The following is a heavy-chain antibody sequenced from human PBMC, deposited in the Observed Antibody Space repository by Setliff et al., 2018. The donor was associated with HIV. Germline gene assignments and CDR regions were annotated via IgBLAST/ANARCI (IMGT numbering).Heavy chain of an antibody. D-gene: IGHD1-26*01. CDR1: GYNFSTYA. V-gene: IGHV1-3*03. CDR3: VRVRVGGSLYFDF. J-gene: IGHJ4*02. CDR2: MNAASGKT. Sequence: ASVKVSCKASGYNFSTYALHWVRQAPGQRLEWLGWMNAASGKTKYSEEFQSRISFTRDTSAKTAYLELTKLTSEDMAIYYCVRVRVGGSLYFDFWGQGTPVSVSS.